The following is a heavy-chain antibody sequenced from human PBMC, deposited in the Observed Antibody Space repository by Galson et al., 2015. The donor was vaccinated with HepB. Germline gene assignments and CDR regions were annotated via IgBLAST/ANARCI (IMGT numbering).Heavy chain of an antibody. J-gene: IGHJ6*03. D-gene: IGHD6-19*01. V-gene: IGHV3-7*01. CDR2: IKQDGSEK. CDR3: AREVSTTAVAGEAYYYYYYMDV. CDR1: GFTFSSYW. Sequence: SLRLSCAASGFTFSSYWMSWVRQAPGKGLEWVANIKQDGSEKYYVDSVKGRFTISRDNAKNSLYLQMNSLRAEDTAVYYCAREVSTTAVAGEAYYYYYYMDVWGKGTTVTVSS.